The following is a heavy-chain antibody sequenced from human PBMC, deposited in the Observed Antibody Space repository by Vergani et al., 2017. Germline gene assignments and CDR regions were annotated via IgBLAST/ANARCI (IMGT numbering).Heavy chain of an antibody. D-gene: IGHD6-6*01. J-gene: IGHJ6*02. CDR3: ATRNSSSRSEAPNYYYYYGMDV. CDR2: IIPIFGTA. V-gene: IGHV1-69*06. CDR1: GGTFSSYA. Sequence: QVQLVQSGAEVKKPGSSVKVSCKASGGTFSSYAISWVRQAPGQGLEWMGRIIPIFGTANYAQTFQGRVTITADTSTDTAYMELSSLRSEDTAVYYCATRNSSSRSEAPNYYYYYGMDVWGQGTTVTVSS.